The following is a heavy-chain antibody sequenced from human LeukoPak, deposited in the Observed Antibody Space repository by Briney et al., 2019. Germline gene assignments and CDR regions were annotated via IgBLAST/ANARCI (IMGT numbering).Heavy chain of an antibody. CDR3: AKDLDIVVVPAANY. Sequence: GGSLRLSCVASRFTFSSYAMSWVRQAPGKRLEWVSAISGSGGSTYYADSVKGRFTISRDNSKNTLYLQMNGLRAEDTAVYYRAKDLDIVVVPAANYWGQGTLVTVSS. V-gene: IGHV3-23*01. CDR2: ISGSGGST. CDR1: RFTFSSYA. J-gene: IGHJ4*02. D-gene: IGHD2-2*03.